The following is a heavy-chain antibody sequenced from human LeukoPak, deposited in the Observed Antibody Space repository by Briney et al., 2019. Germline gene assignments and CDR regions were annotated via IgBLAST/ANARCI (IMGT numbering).Heavy chain of an antibody. D-gene: IGHD3-16*02. Sequence: ASVKVSCKASGYTFTGYYMHWLRQAPGQGLEWMGWINPNSGGTNYAQKFQGRVTMTRDTSISTAYMELSRLRSDDTAVYYCARGSSNSIMITFGGVIVPFDYWGQGTLVTVSS. V-gene: IGHV1-2*02. J-gene: IGHJ4*02. CDR3: ARGSSNSIMITFGGVIVPFDY. CDR1: GYTFTGYY. CDR2: INPNSGGT.